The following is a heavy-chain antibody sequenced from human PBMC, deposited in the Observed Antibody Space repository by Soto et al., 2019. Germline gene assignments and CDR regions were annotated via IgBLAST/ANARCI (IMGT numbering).Heavy chain of an antibody. D-gene: IGHD3-10*01. Sequence: ASVKVSCKASGGTFSSYAISWVRQAPGQGLEWMGGIIPIFGTANYAQKVQGRVTITADESTSTAYMELSSLRSEDTAVYYCARGVITMVRRTYRHYYYYCMDVWGQGTTVTVSS. J-gene: IGHJ6*02. CDR1: GGTFSSYA. CDR2: IIPIFGTA. CDR3: ARGVITMVRRTYRHYYYYCMDV. V-gene: IGHV1-69*13.